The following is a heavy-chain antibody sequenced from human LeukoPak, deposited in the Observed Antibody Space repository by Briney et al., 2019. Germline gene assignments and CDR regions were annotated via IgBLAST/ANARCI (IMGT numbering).Heavy chain of an antibody. Sequence: GGSLRLSCAASGFTFSSYGMHWVRQAPGKGLEWVSFIRYNGSNKYYADSVKGRSTISRDNSTYTLYLQMNSLRAEDTAVYYCAKVLRGAGSYLPFDYWGQGTLVTVSS. CDR1: GFTFSSYG. J-gene: IGHJ4*02. CDR2: IRYNGSNK. CDR3: AKVLRGAGSYLPFDY. V-gene: IGHV3-30*02. D-gene: IGHD3-10*01.